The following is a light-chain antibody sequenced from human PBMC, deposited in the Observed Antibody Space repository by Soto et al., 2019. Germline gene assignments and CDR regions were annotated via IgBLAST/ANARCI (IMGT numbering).Light chain of an antibody. CDR2: SGY. J-gene: IGKJ1*01. CDR1: QSVSSSY. Sequence: EIVLRQSPGTLSLSPGEGATLSLRASQSVSSSYLAWYQHKPGQSPRLVVYSGYKRSPGIPARFSGSGSGTDFTLTISRLEPEDFAVYYCQQYGSSGTFGQGTKVDIK. V-gene: IGKV3-20*01. CDR3: QQYGSSGT.